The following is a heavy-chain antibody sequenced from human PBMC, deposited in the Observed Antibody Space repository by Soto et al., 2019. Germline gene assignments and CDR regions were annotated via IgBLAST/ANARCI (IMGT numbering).Heavy chain of an antibody. CDR3: ARSRGGYFGY. V-gene: IGHV4-59*01. CDR2: IYYSGST. CDR1: GGSISSYY. J-gene: IGHJ4*02. Sequence: QVQLQESGPGLVKPSGTLSLTCTVSGGSISSYYWSWIRQPPGKGLEWIGYIYYSGSTNYNPSLKSRVTISVDTSKNQFSLKLSSVTAADTAVYYCARSRGGYFGYWGQGTLVTVSS. D-gene: IGHD3-22*01.